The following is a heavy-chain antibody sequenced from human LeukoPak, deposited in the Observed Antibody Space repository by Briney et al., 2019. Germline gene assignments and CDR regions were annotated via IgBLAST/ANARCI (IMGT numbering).Heavy chain of an antibody. CDR2: ILYDGSNK. J-gene: IGHJ4*02. Sequence: GGSLRLSCAASGFTFSSYAMHWVRQAPGKGLEWVAVILYDGSNKYYADSVKGRFTISRDNSKNTLYLQMNSLRAEDTAVYYCARDLSGYLDYWGQGTLVTVSS. D-gene: IGHD2-15*01. CDR3: ARDLSGYLDY. CDR1: GFTFSSYA. V-gene: IGHV3-30-3*01.